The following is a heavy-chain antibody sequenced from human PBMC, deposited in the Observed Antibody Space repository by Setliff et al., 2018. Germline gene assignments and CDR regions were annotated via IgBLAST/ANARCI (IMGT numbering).Heavy chain of an antibody. Sequence: PGGSLRLSCTASRFTFSVYVMAWVRQAPGKGLEWVSSITGSGGGTYYADSVKGRFIVSRDNSKNTLYLQMNSLRVDDTAIYYCARDLPVVTWGQGTLVTVSS. J-gene: IGHJ5*02. CDR1: RFTFSVYV. CDR2: ITGSGGGT. CDR3: ARDLPVVT. V-gene: IGHV3-23*01. D-gene: IGHD2-15*01.